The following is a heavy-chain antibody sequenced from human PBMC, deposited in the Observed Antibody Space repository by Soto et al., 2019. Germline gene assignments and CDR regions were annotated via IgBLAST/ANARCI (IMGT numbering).Heavy chain of an antibody. CDR3: ARSLPPGGPNYFDY. J-gene: IGHJ4*02. Sequence: QITLKESGPTLVKPTQTLTLTCTFSGFSLSTSGVGVGWIRQPPGKALEWLALIYWDDDKRYSPSLKSRLTIPKDTSKNQVVLTMTNMDPVDTATYYCARSLPPGGPNYFDYWGQGTLVTVSS. CDR1: GFSLSTSGVG. V-gene: IGHV2-5*02. D-gene: IGHD4-17*01. CDR2: IYWDDDK.